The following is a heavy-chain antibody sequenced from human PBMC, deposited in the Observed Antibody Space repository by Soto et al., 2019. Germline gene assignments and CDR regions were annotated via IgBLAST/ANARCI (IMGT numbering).Heavy chain of an antibody. CDR3: ASTSFYSSHDYGDYYFDY. D-gene: IGHD4-17*01. J-gene: IGHJ4*02. V-gene: IGHV4-39*01. CDR2: IYYSGST. CDR1: GGSISSSSYY. Sequence: LSETLSLTCTVSGGSISSSSYYWGWIRQPPGKGLEWIGSIYYSGSTYYNPSLKSRVTISVDTSKNQFSLKLSSVTAADTAVYYCASTSFYSSHDYGDYYFDYWGQGTLVTVSS.